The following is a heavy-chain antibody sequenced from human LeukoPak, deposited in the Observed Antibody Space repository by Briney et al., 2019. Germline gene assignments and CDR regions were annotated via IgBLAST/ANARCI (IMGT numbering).Heavy chain of an antibody. D-gene: IGHD3-9*01. J-gene: IGHJ6*02. V-gene: IGHV3-53*01. Sequence: GGSLRLSCAASGFTVNSNYMSWVRQAPGKGLEWVSTIYSGGDIYYADSVNGRFTISRDNSKNTVYLQMNSLRAEDTAVYYCAKDTVYDILTGYSMRLYYYGMDVWGQGTTVTVSS. CDR3: AKDTVYDILTGYSMRLYYYGMDV. CDR2: IYSGGDI. CDR1: GFTVNSNY.